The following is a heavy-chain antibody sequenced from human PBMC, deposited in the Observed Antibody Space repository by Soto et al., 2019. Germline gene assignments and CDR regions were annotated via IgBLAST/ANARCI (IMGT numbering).Heavy chain of an antibody. V-gene: IGHV4-39*01. CDR1: GGSVSSTSYY. CDR3: ARIVGIRNSIGQRSYYDY. J-gene: IGHJ4*02. Sequence: QLQLQESGPGLVKPSETLSLTCTVSGGSVSSTSYYWGWIRQPPGTGLELIGSIYYSGSTYYNPSLNCRVTISVDTSKEQSALKLSSVTAADSPVYFCARIVGIRNSIGQRSYYDYWGKGTLVTVSS. D-gene: IGHD6-19*01. CDR2: IYYSGST.